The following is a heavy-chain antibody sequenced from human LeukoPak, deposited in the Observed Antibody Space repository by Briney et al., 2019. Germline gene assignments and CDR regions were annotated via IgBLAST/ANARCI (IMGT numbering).Heavy chain of an antibody. V-gene: IGHV1-8*01. CDR2: MNPNSGYT. CDR3: ARVMDSSSWYEGRYFDY. D-gene: IGHD6-13*01. J-gene: IGHJ4*02. Sequence: ASVKVSCKASGYTFTSYDINWVRQATGQGLEWMGWMNPNSGYTGYAQKFQGRVTMTRNTSISTAYMELSSLRSEDTAVYYCARVMDSSSWYEGRYFDYWGQGTLVTVSS. CDR1: GYTFTSYD.